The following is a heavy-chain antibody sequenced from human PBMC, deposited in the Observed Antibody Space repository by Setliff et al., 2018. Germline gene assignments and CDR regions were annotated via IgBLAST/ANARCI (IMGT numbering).Heavy chain of an antibody. Sequence: SETLSLTCAVYGGSFSGYYWSWIRQPPGKGLEWIGEINHSGSTNYNPSLKGRVTISVDTSKNQFSLKLSSVTAADTAVYYCARRYNFWSGYLDYWGQGTLVTVS. CDR1: GGSFSGYY. CDR2: INHSGST. V-gene: IGHV4-34*01. D-gene: IGHD3-3*01. CDR3: ARRYNFWSGYLDY. J-gene: IGHJ4*02.